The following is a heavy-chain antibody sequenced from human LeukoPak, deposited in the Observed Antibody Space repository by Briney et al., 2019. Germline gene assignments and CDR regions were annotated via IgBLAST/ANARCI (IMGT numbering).Heavy chain of an antibody. Sequence: GGSLRLSWAASGXTFSSYSVNWVRQAPGKGLEWVSSISSSSSYIYYADSVKGRFTISRDNAKNSLYLQMNSLRAEDTAVYYCARVVPATAIHDAFDIWGQGTMVTVSS. J-gene: IGHJ3*02. V-gene: IGHV3-21*01. CDR3: ARVVPATAIHDAFDI. CDR2: ISSSSSYI. D-gene: IGHD2-21*02. CDR1: GXTFSSYS.